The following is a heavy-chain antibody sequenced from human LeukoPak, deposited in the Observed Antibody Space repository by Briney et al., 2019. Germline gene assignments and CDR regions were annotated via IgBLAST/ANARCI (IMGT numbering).Heavy chain of an antibody. CDR2: ISFDGSNQ. Sequence: GGSLRLSCAASGFAFSSYGMHWVRQAPGKGLEWMALISFDGSNQYYADSVKGRYTISRDTSKNTLNLQMNSLRAEDTAVYYCAKPPEVGATVGYFDYWGQGTLVTVSS. V-gene: IGHV3-30*18. CDR1: GFAFSSYG. CDR3: AKPPEVGATVGYFDY. J-gene: IGHJ4*02. D-gene: IGHD1-26*01.